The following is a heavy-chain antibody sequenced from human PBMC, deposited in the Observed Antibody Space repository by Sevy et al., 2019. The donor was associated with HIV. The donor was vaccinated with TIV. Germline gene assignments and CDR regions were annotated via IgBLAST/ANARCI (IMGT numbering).Heavy chain of an antibody. D-gene: IGHD3-22*01. J-gene: IGHJ4*02. CDR2: ISGSGGST. V-gene: IGHV3-23*01. Sequence: GGSLRLSCAASGFTFSSYAMSWVRQAPGKGLEWVSAISGSGGSTYYADSGKGRFTISRDNSKNTLYLQMNSLRAEDTAVYYCAKVAWDSSGYYIGYFDYWGQGTLVTVSS. CDR3: AKVAWDSSGYYIGYFDY. CDR1: GFTFSSYA.